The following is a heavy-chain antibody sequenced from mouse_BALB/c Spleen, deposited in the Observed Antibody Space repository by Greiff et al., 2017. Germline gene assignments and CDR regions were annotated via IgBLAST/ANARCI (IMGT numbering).Heavy chain of an antibody. V-gene: IGHV1-5*01. CDR1: GYTFTSYW. J-gene: IGHJ3*01. CDR3: TRGGLMITSSGFAY. CDR2: IYPGNSDT. Sequence: VQLKESGTVLARPGASVKMSCNASGYTFTSYWMHWVKQRPGQGLEWIGAIYPGNSDTSYNQKFKGKAKLTAVTSTSTAYMELSSLTNEDSAVYYCTRGGLMITSSGFAYWGQGTLVTVSA. D-gene: IGHD2-4*01.